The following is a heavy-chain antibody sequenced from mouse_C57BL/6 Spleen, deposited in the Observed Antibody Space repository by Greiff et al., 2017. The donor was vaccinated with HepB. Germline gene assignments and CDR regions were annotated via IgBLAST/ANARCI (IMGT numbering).Heavy chain of an antibody. V-gene: IGHV1-53*01. Sequence: QVQLQQPGTELVKPGASVKLSCKASGYTFTSYWMHWVKQRPGQGLEWIGNINPSNGGTNYNEKFKSKATLTVDKSSRTAYMQLSSLPSEDSAVYYCARWNYSSSYGYFDYWGQGTTLTVSS. D-gene: IGHD1-1*01. CDR2: INPSNGGT. J-gene: IGHJ2*01. CDR1: GYTFTSYW. CDR3: ARWNYSSSYGYFDY.